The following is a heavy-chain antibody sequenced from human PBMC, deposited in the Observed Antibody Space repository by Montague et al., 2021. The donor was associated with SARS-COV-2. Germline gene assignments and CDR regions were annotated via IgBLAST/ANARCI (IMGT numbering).Heavy chain of an antibody. Sequence: SETLSLTCAVYGGSFSGYYWSWIRQPPGKGLEWIGETNHSGSTNYNPSLKSRVTISVEPSKNQISLKLSSVTAADTAVYYCSRVRAVPAAMRIVSRGRRYDGMDVWGQGTTVTVSS. J-gene: IGHJ6*02. CDR1: GGSFSGYY. D-gene: IGHD2-2*01. V-gene: IGHV4-34*01. CDR2: TNHSGST. CDR3: SRVRAVPAAMRIVSRGRRYDGMDV.